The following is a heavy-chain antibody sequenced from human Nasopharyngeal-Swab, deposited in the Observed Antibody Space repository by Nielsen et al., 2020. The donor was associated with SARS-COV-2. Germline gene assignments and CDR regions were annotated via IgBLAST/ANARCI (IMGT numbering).Heavy chain of an antibody. CDR1: GFTFSNAW. J-gene: IGHJ3*02. CDR2: IKSKTDGGTT. D-gene: IGHD6-19*01. V-gene: IGHV3-15*01. CDR3: TSGGSTGWYFTAFDM. Sequence: GESLKISCAASGFTFSNAWMSWVRQAPGKGLEWVGRIKSKTDGGTTDYAAPVKGRFSISRDDSRNTLYLQMNSLKTEDTAVYYCTSGGSTGWYFTAFDMWGQGTMVTVSS.